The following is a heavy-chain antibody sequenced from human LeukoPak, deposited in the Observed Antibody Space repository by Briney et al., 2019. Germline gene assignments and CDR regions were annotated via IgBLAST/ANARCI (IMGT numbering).Heavy chain of an antibody. CDR3: AIRTFWSGYFAY. CDR1: GVSFSGYY. V-gene: IGHV4-34*01. CDR2: TNHSGST. Sequence: KPSETLSLTCTVYGVSFSGYYWSWIRPPPGKGLEWIGETNHSGSTNYNPSLKSRVTISVDTFKNQFSLKLSSVTAADTAVYYCAIRTFWSGYFAYWGQGTLVTVSS. D-gene: IGHD3-3*01. J-gene: IGHJ4*02.